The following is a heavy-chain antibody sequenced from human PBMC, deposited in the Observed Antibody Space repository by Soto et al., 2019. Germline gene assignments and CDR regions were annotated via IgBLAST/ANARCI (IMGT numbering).Heavy chain of an antibody. CDR1: GGSISSYY. V-gene: IGHV4-59*01. D-gene: IGHD2-2*01. J-gene: IGHJ6*03. CDR2: IYYSGST. CDR3: ARARDCSSTSCYASGYVKKDRLSIPRQNYYMDV. Sequence: HSETLSLTCTVSGGSISSYYWSWIRQPPGKGLEWIGYIYYSGSTNYNPSLKSRVTISVDTSKNQFSLKLSSVTAADTAVYYCARARDCSSTSCYASGYVKKDRLSIPRQNYYMDVWGKGTTVTVSS.